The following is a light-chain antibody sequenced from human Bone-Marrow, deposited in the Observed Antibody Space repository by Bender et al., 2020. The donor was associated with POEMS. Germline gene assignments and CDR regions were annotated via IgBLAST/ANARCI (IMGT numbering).Light chain of an antibody. J-gene: IGLJ2*01. CDR1: SGSIASNY. V-gene: IGLV6-57*02. CDR2: EDN. Sequence: NFMLTQPHSVSESPGKTVTISCTATSGSIASNYVQWYQQRPGRAPTIVIFEDNQRPSGVPDRFSGSIDSSSNSASLIISGLKTEGLADYYCQSYDSDIYVVFGGGTKVTVL. CDR3: QSYDSDIYVV.